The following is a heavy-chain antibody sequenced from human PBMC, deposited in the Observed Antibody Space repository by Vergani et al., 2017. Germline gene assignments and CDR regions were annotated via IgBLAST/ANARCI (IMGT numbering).Heavy chain of an antibody. CDR2: IHYSENT. CDR3: ASDTHSEERADR. Sequence: QVQLQESGPGLVKSSETLSLTCSVSFDSIRNPYCNWIRQPPGQGLEWIGSIHYSENTNYNPSLKTRVTISVDTSKNQFSLTLTSVTAADTAVYYCASDTHSEERADRWGQGILVTVTS. J-gene: IGHJ5*02. CDR1: FDSIRNPY. D-gene: IGHD2-15*01. V-gene: IGHV4-59*11.